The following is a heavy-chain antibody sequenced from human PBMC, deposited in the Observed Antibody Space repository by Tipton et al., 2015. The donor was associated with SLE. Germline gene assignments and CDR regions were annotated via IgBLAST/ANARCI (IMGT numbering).Heavy chain of an antibody. V-gene: IGHV4-31*03. Sequence: LRLSCTVSGGSISTGGYYWSWIRQNSGEGLEWLGYIYYSGSTYYNPSLQSRVSMSVDTSKNQFSLNLSSVTAADTAVYYCVRDRGVTGYFDYWGQGLLVTVSS. J-gene: IGHJ4*02. D-gene: IGHD3-10*01. CDR3: VRDRGVTGYFDY. CDR1: GGSISTGGYY. CDR2: IYYSGST.